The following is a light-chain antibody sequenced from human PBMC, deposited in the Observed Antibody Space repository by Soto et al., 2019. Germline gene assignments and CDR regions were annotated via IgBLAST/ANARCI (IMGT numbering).Light chain of an antibody. CDR2: RNN. CDR3: AAWDDSLSGVV. CDR1: SSNIGSNY. V-gene: IGLV1-47*01. J-gene: IGLJ2*01. Sequence: QSVLTQPPSASGTPGQRVTISCSGRSSNIGSNYVYWYQQLPGTAPKLLIYRNNQRPSGVPDRFSGSKSGTLASLAIIGLRSEDEADYYCAAWDDSLSGVVFGGGTKVTVL.